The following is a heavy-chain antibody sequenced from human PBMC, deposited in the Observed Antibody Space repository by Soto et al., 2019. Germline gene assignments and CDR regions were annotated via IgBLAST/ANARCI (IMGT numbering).Heavy chain of an antibody. CDR1: GFTFSSYW. V-gene: IGHV3-7*03. J-gene: IGHJ3*02. D-gene: IGHD3-22*01. CDR3: ARPYYYDSSGYLIDAFDI. CDR2: IKQDGSEK. Sequence: PGGSLRLSCAASGFTFSSYWMSWVRQAPGKGLEWVANIKQDGSEKYYVDSVKGRFTISRDNAKNSLYLQMNSLRAEDTAVYYCARPYYYDSSGYLIDAFDIWGQGTMVTVSS.